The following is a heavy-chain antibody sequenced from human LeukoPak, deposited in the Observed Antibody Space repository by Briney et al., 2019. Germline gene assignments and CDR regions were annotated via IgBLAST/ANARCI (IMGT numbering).Heavy chain of an antibody. CDR3: ARGRPLTSSVRPWLGPFHNY. Sequence: GASVKVSCKASGYTFTRYYMHWVRQAPGQGLEWMGWINPNSGGTNYAQKFQGRVTMTRDTSISTAYMELSRLRSDDTAVYYCARGRPLTSSVRPWLGPFHNYWGQGTLVTVSS. J-gene: IGHJ4*02. D-gene: IGHD6-19*01. CDR2: INPNSGGT. V-gene: IGHV1-2*02. CDR1: GYTFTRYY.